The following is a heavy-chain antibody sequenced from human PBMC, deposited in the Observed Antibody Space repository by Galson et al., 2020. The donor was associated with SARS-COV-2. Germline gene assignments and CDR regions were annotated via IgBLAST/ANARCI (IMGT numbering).Heavy chain of an antibody. CDR3: AREKGPGYSSD. CDR1: GFTFSRYW. CDR2: IKQDGSEK. J-gene: IGHJ4*02. V-gene: IGHV3-7*01. D-gene: IGHD5-18*01. Sequence: HSGGSLRLSCAASGFTFSRYWLSWVRQAPGKGLEWVANIKQDGSEKYYVDSVKGRFTISRDNAKNSLYLQMNSLRAEDTAVYYCAREKGPGYSSDWGQGTLVTVSS.